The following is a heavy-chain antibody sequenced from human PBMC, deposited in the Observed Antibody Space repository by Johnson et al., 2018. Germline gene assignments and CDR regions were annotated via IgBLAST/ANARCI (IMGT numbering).Heavy chain of an antibody. CDR3: AKVWSRSWYSYYYYGMDV. V-gene: IGHV3-30*18. D-gene: IGHD6-13*01. Sequence: VQLVETGGGVVQPGRSLRLSCAASGFTFSSYGMHWVRQAPGKGLEWVAVISYDGSNKYYADSVKGRFTISRDNSKNTLYLHMNSLRAEDTAVYYCAKVWSRSWYSYYYYGMDVWGQGTTVTVSS. J-gene: IGHJ6*02. CDR1: GFTFSSYG. CDR2: ISYDGSNK.